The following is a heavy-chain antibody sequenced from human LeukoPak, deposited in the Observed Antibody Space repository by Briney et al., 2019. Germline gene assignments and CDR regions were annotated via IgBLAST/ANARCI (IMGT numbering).Heavy chain of an antibody. V-gene: IGHV3-7*01. CDR1: GFTFSSYW. CDR3: ARGASSWYNYFDY. Sequence: PGGSLRLSCAASGFTFSSYWMSWVRQAPGKGLEWVANIKQDGSEKYYVDSVKGRFTISRGNAKNSLYLQMNSLRAEDTAVYYCARGASSWYNYFDYWGQGTLVTVSS. CDR2: IKQDGSEK. D-gene: IGHD6-13*01. J-gene: IGHJ4*02.